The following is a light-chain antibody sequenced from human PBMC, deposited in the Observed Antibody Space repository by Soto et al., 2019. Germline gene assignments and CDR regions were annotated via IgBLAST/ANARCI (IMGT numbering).Light chain of an antibody. CDR3: SSHAGANNLV. Sequence: QSALTQPASVSGSPGQSITISCTGSSSDVGGYNYVSWYQHHPGKAPKLLIFEVSNRPSGVSHRFSGSKSGNTASLTISGLQAEDEADYYCSSHAGANNLVFGGGTKLTVL. CDR1: SSDVGGYNY. V-gene: IGLV2-14*01. J-gene: IGLJ2*01. CDR2: EVS.